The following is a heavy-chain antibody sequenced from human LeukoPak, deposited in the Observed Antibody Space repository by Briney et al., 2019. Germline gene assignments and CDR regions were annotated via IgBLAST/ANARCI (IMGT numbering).Heavy chain of an antibody. D-gene: IGHD3-10*01. CDR3: ARSYYGSGSKPYYFDY. J-gene: IGHJ4*02. V-gene: IGHV3-53*01. CDR2: IYSGDST. CDR1: GFIVSSKY. Sequence: GGSLRLSCAVSGFIVSSKYMSWVRQAPGKGLEWVSVIYSGDSTYYADSVKGRLTISRDNSKNTLYLQMNSLRAEDTAVYYCARSYYGSGSKPYYFDYWGQGTLVTVSS.